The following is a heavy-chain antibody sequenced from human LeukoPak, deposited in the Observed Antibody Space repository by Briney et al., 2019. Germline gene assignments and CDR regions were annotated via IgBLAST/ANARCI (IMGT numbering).Heavy chain of an antibody. Sequence: AGGSLRLSCAASGFTFSSYAMHRVRQAPGKGLEWVAVISYDGSNKYYADSVKGRFTISGDNSKNTLYLQMNSLRAEDTAVYYCAGGKRWLQLDYWGQGTLVTVSS. D-gene: IGHD5-24*01. CDR1: GFTFSSYA. J-gene: IGHJ4*02. V-gene: IGHV3-30-3*01. CDR3: AGGKRWLQLDY. CDR2: ISYDGSNK.